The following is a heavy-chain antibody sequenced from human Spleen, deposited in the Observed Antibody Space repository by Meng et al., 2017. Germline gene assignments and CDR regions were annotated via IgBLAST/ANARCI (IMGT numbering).Heavy chain of an antibody. J-gene: IGHJ4*02. CDR2: LNPNSGNT. V-gene: IGHV1-8*03. CDR3: ARLLQWLWSYFDY. CDR1: GYTFTNYD. D-gene: IGHD6-19*01. Sequence: ASVKVSCKTSGYTFTNYDINWLRQPTGQGLEWMGWLNPNSGNTDYAQKFQGRVTIAMSYSISTAYLDLSSLGSEDTAVYYCARLLQWLWSYFDYWGQGTLVTVSS.